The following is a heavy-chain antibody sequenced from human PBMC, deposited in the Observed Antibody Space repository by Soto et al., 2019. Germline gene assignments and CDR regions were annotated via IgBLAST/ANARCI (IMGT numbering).Heavy chain of an antibody. CDR1: DFSLSRSGVA. D-gene: IGHD3-3*01. CDR2: IYWDDDR. V-gene: IGHV2-5*02. Sequence: SGPTLVKPTETLTLTCTFSDFSLSRSGVAVGWIRQPPGKALEWLALIYWDDDRRYSPSLKTRLTITKDTSKNQVVLKMTNMDPVDTATYYCVHTYYDKSFDHWGQGALVTVSS. J-gene: IGHJ4*02. CDR3: VHTYYDKSFDH.